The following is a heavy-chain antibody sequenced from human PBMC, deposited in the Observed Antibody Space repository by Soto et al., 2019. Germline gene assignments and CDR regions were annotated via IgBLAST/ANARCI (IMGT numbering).Heavy chain of an antibody. CDR1: GYTFSSYG. Sequence: QVQLVQSGAEVKKPGASVKVSCKASGYTFSSYGISWVRQAPGQGLEWMGWISGYNGNTNYAQNFQDRVTMTTDTYTSTAYMELRSLRSDDTAVYYGATVNLGTMNHLFDPWGQGTLVTVSS. CDR2: ISGYNGNT. J-gene: IGHJ5*02. D-gene: IGHD3-22*01. V-gene: IGHV1-18*01. CDR3: ATVNLGTMNHLFDP.